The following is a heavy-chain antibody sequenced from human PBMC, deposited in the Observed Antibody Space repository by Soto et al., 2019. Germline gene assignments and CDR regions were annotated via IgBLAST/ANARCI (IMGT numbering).Heavy chain of an antibody. CDR3: ARDGKFDY. CDR1: GYTFATHG. Sequence: QVQLVQSGAEEKNPGASVKVSCKASGYTFATHGIAWVRQAPGQGLEWMGWINSYNGNTNYAQKLQGRVTMTTDTSTSTAYMELRSLRSDDTAVYYCARDGKFDYWGQGTLVTVSS. V-gene: IGHV1-18*01. J-gene: IGHJ4*02. D-gene: IGHD1-1*01. CDR2: INSYNGNT.